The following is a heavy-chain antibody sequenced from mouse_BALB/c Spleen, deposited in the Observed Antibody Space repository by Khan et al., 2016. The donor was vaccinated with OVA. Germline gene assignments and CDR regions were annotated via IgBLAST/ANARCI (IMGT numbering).Heavy chain of an antibody. CDR2: ILPGSGST. CDR1: GYTFSSYW. J-gene: IGHJ4*01. V-gene: IGHV1-9*01. CDR3: ARYFYYGNYVAMDY. Sequence: VQLQESGAELMKPGASVKISCKATGYTFSSYWIEWVKQRPGHGLEWIGEILPGSGSTNYNEKFKGKATFTADTSSNTAYMQLSSLTSEDSAVYYCARYFYYGNYVAMDYWGQGTSVTVSS. D-gene: IGHD2-1*01.